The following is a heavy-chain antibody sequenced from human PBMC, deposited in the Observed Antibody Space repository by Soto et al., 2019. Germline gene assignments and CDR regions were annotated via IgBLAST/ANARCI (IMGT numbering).Heavy chain of an antibody. J-gene: IGHJ3*02. D-gene: IGHD2-15*01. Sequence: QVQLQQWGAGLLKPSETLSLTCAVYGGSFSGYYWTWIRQPPGKGLEWIGEINHSGSTNYNPSLKSRVTISVDTSKNQFSLKLSSVAAAATAVYYCAREDLGTFEIWGQGTMVTVSS. CDR1: GGSFSGYY. V-gene: IGHV4-34*02. CDR2: INHSGST. CDR3: AREDLGTFEI.